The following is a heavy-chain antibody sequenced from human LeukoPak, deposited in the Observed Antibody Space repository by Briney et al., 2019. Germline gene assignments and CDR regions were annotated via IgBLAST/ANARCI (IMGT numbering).Heavy chain of an antibody. CDR2: INHSGST. CDR1: GGSFSGYY. D-gene: IGHD1-26*01. V-gene: IGHV4-34*01. CDR3: ARERAYSGSYLYYFDY. J-gene: IGHJ4*02. Sequence: SETLSLTCTVYGGSFSGYYWSWIRQPPGKGLEWIGEINHSGSTNYNPSLKSRVTISVDTSKNQFSLKLSSVTAADTAVYYCARERAYSGSYLYYFDYWGQGTLVTVSS.